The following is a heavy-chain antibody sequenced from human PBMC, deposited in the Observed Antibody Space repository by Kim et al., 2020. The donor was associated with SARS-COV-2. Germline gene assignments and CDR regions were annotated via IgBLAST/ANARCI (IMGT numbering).Heavy chain of an antibody. D-gene: IGHD5-12*01. V-gene: IGHV3-23*01. CDR3: ARGTRGYSGYDYYDY. Sequence: DSVKGRFTISRDNSKNTLYLQMNSLRAEDTAVYYGARGTRGYSGYDYYDYWGQGTLVTVSS. J-gene: IGHJ4*02.